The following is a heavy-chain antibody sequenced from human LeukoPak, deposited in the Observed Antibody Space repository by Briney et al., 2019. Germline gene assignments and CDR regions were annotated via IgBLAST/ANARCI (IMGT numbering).Heavy chain of an antibody. Sequence: ASVKVSCKASGYTFTSYYMSWVRQAPGQGLEWMGIINPSGGSTSYAQKFQGRVTMTRDTSTSTVYMELSSLRSEDTAVYYCARRVPYDSGNYYNPLGYWGQGTLVTVSS. D-gene: IGHD3-10*01. J-gene: IGHJ4*02. CDR2: INPSGGST. CDR3: ARRVPYDSGNYYNPLGY. CDR1: GYTFTSYY. V-gene: IGHV1-46*01.